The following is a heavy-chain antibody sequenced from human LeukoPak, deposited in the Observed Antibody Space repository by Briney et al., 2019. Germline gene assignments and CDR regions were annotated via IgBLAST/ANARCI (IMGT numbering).Heavy chain of an antibody. CDR1: GFTFRSYA. D-gene: IGHD3-16*01. Sequence: GGSLRLSCAASGFTFRSYAMHWARQAPGKGLEWVAVISYDGDDGSNIYYADSVKGRFTISRDNSKSTLYLQMNSLRVEDTAVYYCARGWASSRRKAFDIWGQGTMVTVSS. V-gene: IGHV3-30-3*01. J-gene: IGHJ3*02. CDR2: ISYDGDDGSNI. CDR3: ARGWASSRRKAFDI.